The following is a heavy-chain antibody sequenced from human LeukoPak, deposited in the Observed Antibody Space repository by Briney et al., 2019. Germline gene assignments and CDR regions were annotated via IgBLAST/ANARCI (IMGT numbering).Heavy chain of an antibody. V-gene: IGHV3-11*01. J-gene: IGHJ5*02. CDR2: ISSSGSTI. CDR3: ARDQRPYNWFDP. Sequence: GGSLRLSCAASGFTFSDYYMSWIRQASGKGLEWVSYISSSGSTIYYADSVKGRFTISRDNAKNSLYLQMNSLRAEDTAVYYCARDQRPYNWFDPWGQGTLVTVSS. CDR1: GFTFSDYY.